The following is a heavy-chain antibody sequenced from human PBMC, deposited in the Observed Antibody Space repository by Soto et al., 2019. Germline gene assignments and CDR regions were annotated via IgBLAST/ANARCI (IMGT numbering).Heavy chain of an antibody. Sequence: ASTKVSCKVSGYTFTDLSIHWVRHEPGEGLEWMGGVDTEEDETIYAQKLKGRVAITEDTSTDTAYMELSTLTSADMAMYYCAVGGSFGRWGHSSPFWYGIDAWG. J-gene: IGHJ6*02. V-gene: IGHV1-24*01. CDR1: GYTFTDLS. CDR3: AVGGSFGRWGHSSPFWYGIDA. D-gene: IGHD2-15*01. CDR2: VDTEEDET.